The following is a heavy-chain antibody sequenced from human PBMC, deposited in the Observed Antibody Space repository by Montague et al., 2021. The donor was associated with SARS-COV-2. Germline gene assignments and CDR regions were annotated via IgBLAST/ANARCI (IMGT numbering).Heavy chain of an antibody. CDR3: ARIRAIKYDAFDI. D-gene: IGHD2-2*01. Sequence: SETLSLTCSVSGGSITGYYWSWIRQPPGKGLEWIGYIYYSGSTKYNPSLKSRVTISLDTPKNQFSLMLTSVTAADTAVYYRARIRAIKYDAFDIWGQGTVVAVSS. CDR1: GGSITGYY. J-gene: IGHJ3*02. CDR2: IYYSGST. V-gene: IGHV4-59*01.